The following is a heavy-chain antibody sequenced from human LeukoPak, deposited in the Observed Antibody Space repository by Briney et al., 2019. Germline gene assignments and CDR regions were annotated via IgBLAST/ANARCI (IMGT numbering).Heavy chain of an antibody. D-gene: IGHD6-19*01. CDR1: GFTFSSYA. J-gene: IGHJ4*02. Sequence: GGSLRLSCAASGFTFSSYAMSWVRQAPGKGLEWVTAISGSGGSTYYADSVKGRFTISRDNSKNTLYLQMNSLRAEDTAVYYCAKGSPYSSGWYIFDYWGQGTLVTVSS. V-gene: IGHV3-23*01. CDR2: ISGSGGST. CDR3: AKGSPYSSGWYIFDY.